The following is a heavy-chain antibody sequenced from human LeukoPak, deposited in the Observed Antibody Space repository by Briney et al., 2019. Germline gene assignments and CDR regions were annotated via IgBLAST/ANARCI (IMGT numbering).Heavy chain of an antibody. Sequence: GGSLRLSCAASGFTFSSYTLNWVRQAPGKGLEWVSSISNSGTSIYYADSVEGRFTISRDNAKNSLFLQMNGLRAEDTAVYYCARDLGATMISSLGCWGQGTLVTVSS. V-gene: IGHV3-21*01. D-gene: IGHD3-22*01. CDR1: GFTFSSYT. CDR2: ISNSGTSI. CDR3: ARDLGATMISSLGC. J-gene: IGHJ4*02.